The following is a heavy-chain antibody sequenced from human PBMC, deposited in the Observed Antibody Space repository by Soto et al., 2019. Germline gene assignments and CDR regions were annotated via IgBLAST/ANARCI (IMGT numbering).Heavy chain of an antibody. CDR3: VRDDPGLGLDN. J-gene: IGHJ4*02. V-gene: IGHV3-74*01. Sequence: PGGSLRLSCAASGFTFSNYWMHWVRQVSGKGLVWVSHINGDGSSTTYADSVKGRFTISRDNAKNTLYLQMNSLRAEDTAMYYCVRDDPGLGLDNWGQGTLVTVSS. CDR1: GFTFSNYW. D-gene: IGHD3-16*01. CDR2: INGDGSST.